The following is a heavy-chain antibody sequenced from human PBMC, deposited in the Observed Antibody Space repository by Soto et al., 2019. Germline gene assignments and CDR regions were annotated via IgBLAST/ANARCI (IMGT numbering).Heavy chain of an antibody. CDR2: IIPIFGTA. J-gene: IGHJ4*02. D-gene: IGHD3-16*02. CDR3: AISYDYVWGSYRPEETERFDY. V-gene: IGHV1-69*06. CDR1: GGTFSIYA. Sequence: SVKVSCKASGGTFSIYAISWVRQSPLQGLEGMGGIIPIFGTANYAQKFQGRVTITADKSTSTAYMELSSLRSEDTAVYYCAISYDYVWGSYRPEETERFDYWGQGTLVTVSS.